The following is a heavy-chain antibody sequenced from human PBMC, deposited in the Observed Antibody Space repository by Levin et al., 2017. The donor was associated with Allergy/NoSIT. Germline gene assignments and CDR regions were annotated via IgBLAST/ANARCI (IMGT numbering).Heavy chain of an antibody. D-gene: IGHD1-1*01. CDR3: ARTRVRPYDWFDP. CDR2: ISGSGSNI. CDR1: GFTFSSYS. Sequence: GGSLRLSCAASGFTFSSYSMNWVRQAPGKGLEWVSCISGSGSNIYYGDSVKGRFTISRDNAKNSLYLQMNSLRAEDTAVYYCARTRVRPYDWFDPWGQGTLVTVSS. V-gene: IGHV3-21*01. J-gene: IGHJ5*02.